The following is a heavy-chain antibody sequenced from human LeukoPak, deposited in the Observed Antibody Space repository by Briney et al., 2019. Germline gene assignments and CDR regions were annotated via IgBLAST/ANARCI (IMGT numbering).Heavy chain of an antibody. CDR1: GFTFSSYA. Sequence: GGSLRLSCAASGFTFSSYALSWVRQAPGKGLEWVSAISVSGGSTYYADSVKGRFTISRDNSKNTLYLQMNSLRAEDTAVYYCAKDRYRGLGDYWGQGTLVTVSS. CDR2: ISVSGGST. V-gene: IGHV3-23*01. D-gene: IGHD5-12*01. CDR3: AKDRYRGLGDY. J-gene: IGHJ4*02.